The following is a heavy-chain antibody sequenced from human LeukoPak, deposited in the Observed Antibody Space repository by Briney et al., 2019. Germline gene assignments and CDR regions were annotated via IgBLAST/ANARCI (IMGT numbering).Heavy chain of an antibody. J-gene: IGHJ5*02. CDR1: GYTFTGYY. D-gene: IGHD3-10*01. V-gene: IGHV1-2*02. CDR3: ARELVRGRWFDP. CDR2: INPNSGGT. Sequence: ASVKVSCKASGYTFTGYYMYWVRQAPGQGLEWMGWINPNSGGTNYAQKFQGRVTMTRDTSISTAYMELSRLRSDDTAVYYCARELVRGRWFDPWGQGTLVTVSS.